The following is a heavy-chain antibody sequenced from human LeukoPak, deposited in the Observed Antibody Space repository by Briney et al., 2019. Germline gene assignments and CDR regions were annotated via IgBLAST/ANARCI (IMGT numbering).Heavy chain of an antibody. V-gene: IGHV3-21*01. Sequence: GGSLRLSCAASGFTFSSYSMNWVRQAPGKGLEWVSFISSSSSYIYYADSVRGRFTISRDNAKNSLYLQMNSLRVEDTAVYYCASQMAIGYWGQGTLVTVSS. CDR2: ISSSSSYI. J-gene: IGHJ4*02. CDR3: ASQMAIGY. D-gene: IGHD5-24*01. CDR1: GFTFSSYS.